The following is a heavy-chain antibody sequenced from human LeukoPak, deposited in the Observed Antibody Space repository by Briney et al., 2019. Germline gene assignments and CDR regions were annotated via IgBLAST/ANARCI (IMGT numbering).Heavy chain of an antibody. J-gene: IGHJ4*02. CDR1: GFTFSSYA. CDR2: ISYDGSNK. V-gene: IGHV3-30*18. CDR3: AKAFSTSWEFDY. D-gene: IGHD2-2*01. Sequence: GGSLRLSCAASGFTFSSYAMSWVRQAPVKELEWVAVISYDGSNKYYADSVKGRFTISRDNSKNTLYLQMNSLRAEDTAVYYCAKAFSTSWEFDYWGQGTLVTVSS.